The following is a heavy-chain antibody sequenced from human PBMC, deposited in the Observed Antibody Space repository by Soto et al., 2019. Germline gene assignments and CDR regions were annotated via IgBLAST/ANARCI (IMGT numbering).Heavy chain of an antibody. J-gene: IGHJ6*02. CDR3: AREAYSSSWYGYYYYYGMDV. Sequence: GGSLRLSCVASGFPFSSYWMSWVRQAPGKGLEWVANIKQDGSEKYYVDSVKGRFTISRDNAKNSLYLQMNSLRAEDTAVYYCAREAYSSSWYGYYYYYGMDVWGQGTTVTVSS. V-gene: IGHV3-7*01. CDR2: IKQDGSEK. CDR1: GFPFSSYW. D-gene: IGHD6-13*01.